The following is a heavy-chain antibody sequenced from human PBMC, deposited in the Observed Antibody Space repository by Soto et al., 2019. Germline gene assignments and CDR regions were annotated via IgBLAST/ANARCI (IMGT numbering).Heavy chain of an antibody. CDR2: ISAYNGNT. J-gene: IGHJ3*02. CDR1: GYTFTSYG. V-gene: IGHV1-18*01. CDR3: ARYFSDDYGDFDAFDI. D-gene: IGHD4-17*01. Sequence: GASVKVSCKASGYTFTSYGISWVRQAPGQGLEWMGWISAYNGNTNYAQKLQGRVTMTTDTSTSTAYMELGSLRSDDTAVYYCARYFSDDYGDFDAFDIWGQGTMVTVS.